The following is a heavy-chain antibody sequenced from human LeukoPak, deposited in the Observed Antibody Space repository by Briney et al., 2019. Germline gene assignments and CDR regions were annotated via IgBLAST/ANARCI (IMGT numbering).Heavy chain of an antibody. D-gene: IGHD2-2*01. Sequence: XXXXNGNTNYAQKLQGRVTMTTDTSTSTAYMELRNLRSDDTAVYYCARDCSSTSCYYYYYYGMDVWGQGTTVNVSS. CDR3: ARDCSSTSCYYYYYYGMDV. V-gene: IGHV1-18*01. CDR2: XXXXNGNT. J-gene: IGHJ6*02.